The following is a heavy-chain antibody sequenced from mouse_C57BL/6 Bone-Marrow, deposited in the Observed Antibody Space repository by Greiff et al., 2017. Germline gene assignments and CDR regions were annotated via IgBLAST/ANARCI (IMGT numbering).Heavy chain of an antibody. CDR1: GYTFTDYY. J-gene: IGHJ4*01. CDR3: ARRTARAHDNAMDY. V-gene: IGHV1-76*01. CDR2: IYPGSGNT. D-gene: IGHD3-3*01. Sequence: QVQLQQSGAELVRPGASVKLSCTASGYTFTDYYIHWVKQRTGQGLERIARIYPGSGNTYYNEKFKGKATLTAEKSSSTAYMQLSSLTSDDSAVYYCARRTARAHDNAMDYWGQGTTVTVSS.